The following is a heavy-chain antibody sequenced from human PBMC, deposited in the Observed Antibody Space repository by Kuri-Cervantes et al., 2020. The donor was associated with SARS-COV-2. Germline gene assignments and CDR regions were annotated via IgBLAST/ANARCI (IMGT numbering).Heavy chain of an antibody. Sequence: GESLKISCVGTGFTFSGYTMNWVRQAPGKALQWVSSISGSGNHIYYVDSVKGRFTISRDNAKNSLYLQMNSLRAEDTAVYYCAKDPPLLRYFQHWGQGTLVTVSS. CDR3: AKDPPLLRYFQH. J-gene: IGHJ1*01. V-gene: IGHV3-21*04. D-gene: IGHD2-15*01. CDR2: ISGSGNHI. CDR1: GFTFSGYT.